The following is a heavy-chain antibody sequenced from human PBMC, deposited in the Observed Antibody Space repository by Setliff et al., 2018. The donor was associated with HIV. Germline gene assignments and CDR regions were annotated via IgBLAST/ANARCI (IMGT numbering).Heavy chain of an antibody. D-gene: IGHD3-10*01. CDR1: GGSISDYY. Sequence: SETLSLTCTVSGGSISDYYWSWIRQPPGKGLEWIGYMYHSGSTHYNPSLKSRVTISVDTSKKQLSLKLSSVTAADTAVYYCAGHFYYSGSGIWAGLDSWGQGTPVTVSS. V-gene: IGHV4-59*06. CDR3: AGHFYYSGSGIWAGLDS. J-gene: IGHJ4*02. CDR2: MYHSGST.